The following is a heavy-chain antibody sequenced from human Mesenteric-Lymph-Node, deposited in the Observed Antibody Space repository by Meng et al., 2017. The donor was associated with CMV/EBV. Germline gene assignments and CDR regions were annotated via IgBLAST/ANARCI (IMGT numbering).Heavy chain of an antibody. D-gene: IGHD3-3*01. J-gene: IGHJ6*02. V-gene: IGHV3-11*01. CDR1: GFSFTNAW. CDR2: ISNSGSII. CDR3: GRDYNYWSGPIRGGVDV. Sequence: GESLKISCAASGFSFTNAWMSWVRQAPGKGLEWISYISNSGSIIYYADSVKGRFTISRDNAKNSLYLQMNSLRDEDTAVYYCGRDYNYWSGPIRGGVDVWGQGTTVTVSS.